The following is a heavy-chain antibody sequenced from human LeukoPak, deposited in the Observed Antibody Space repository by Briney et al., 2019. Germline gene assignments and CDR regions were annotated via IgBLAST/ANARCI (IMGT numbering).Heavy chain of an antibody. CDR3: AREPRLAVY. CDR2: ISGSGNSI. D-gene: IGHD6-19*01. Sequence: PGGSLRLSCAGSGFAFSDYYMTWIRQAPGSGLEFISYISGSGNSIVYADSVKGRFTISRDSAKNSLYLQMNSLRDEDTAVYYCAREPRLAVYWGQGTLVTVSS. J-gene: IGHJ4*02. CDR1: GFAFSDYY. V-gene: IGHV3-11*01.